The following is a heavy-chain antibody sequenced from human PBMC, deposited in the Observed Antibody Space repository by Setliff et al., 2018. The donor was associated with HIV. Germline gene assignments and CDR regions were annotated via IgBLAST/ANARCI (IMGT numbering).Heavy chain of an antibody. Sequence: ASVKVSCKTSGYTFISYGINWVRRAPGQGLEWMGWISPETGNTNYADSVKGRFTISRDNSKNTLYLQMNSLRAEDTAVYYCAKDRYYDSSGSPFDYWGQGTLVTVSS. CDR1: GYTFISYG. J-gene: IGHJ4*02. CDR2: ISPETGNT. V-gene: IGHV1-18*01. D-gene: IGHD3-22*01. CDR3: AKDRYYDSSGSPFDY.